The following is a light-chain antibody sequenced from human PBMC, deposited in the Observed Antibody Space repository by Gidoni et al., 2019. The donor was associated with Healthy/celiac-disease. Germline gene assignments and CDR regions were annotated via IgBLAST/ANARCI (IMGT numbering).Light chain of an antibody. J-gene: IGKJ1*01. V-gene: IGKV1-39*01. Sequence: DIQMTQSPSSLSASVGDRVTITCRASQSISSYLNWYHQKPGKAPKLLIYAASSLQSGVPSRFSSSGSGTDFTLTISSLQPEDFATYYCQQSYSTFWTFGQGTKVEIK. CDR1: QSISSY. CDR2: AAS. CDR3: QQSYSTFWT.